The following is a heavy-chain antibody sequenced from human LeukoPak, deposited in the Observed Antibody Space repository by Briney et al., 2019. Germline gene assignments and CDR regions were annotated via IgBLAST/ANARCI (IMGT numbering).Heavy chain of an antibody. Sequence: ASVKVSCKASGYTFTSYYMHWVRQAPGQGLEWMGIINPSGGSTSYAQKFQGRVTMTRDMSTSTVYMELSSLRSEDTAVYYCAKVRSQRWSLQEFDYWGQGTLVTVSS. V-gene: IGHV1-46*01. CDR1: GYTFTSYY. J-gene: IGHJ4*02. CDR2: INPSGGST. D-gene: IGHD2-15*01. CDR3: AKVRSQRWSLQEFDY.